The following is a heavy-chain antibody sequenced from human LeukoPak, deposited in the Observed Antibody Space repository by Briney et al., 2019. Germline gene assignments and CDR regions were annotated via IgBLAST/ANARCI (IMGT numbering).Heavy chain of an antibody. CDR2: IYYSGST. CDR1: VGSIRRGGYY. CDR3: ARAPDTAGSNAFDI. V-gene: IGHV4-31*02. Sequence: PSKPLPLTGTFPVGSIRRGGYYGSWIRRHPGKGLGGIGYIYYSGSTYYNPSLKSRVTISVDTSKNQFSLKLSSVTAADTAVYYCARAPDTAGSNAFDIWGQGTMVTVSS. J-gene: IGHJ3*02. D-gene: IGHD5-18*01.